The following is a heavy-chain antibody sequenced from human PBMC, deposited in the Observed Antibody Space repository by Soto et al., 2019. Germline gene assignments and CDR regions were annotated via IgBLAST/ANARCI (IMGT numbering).Heavy chain of an antibody. CDR3: ARYSAVSGTYYFDY. CDR1: GASISSVYW. V-gene: IGHV4-4*02. CDR2: ISQRGSA. Sequence: QVHLQESGPGLVKPSGTLSLTCDVSGASISSVYWWSWVRQSPGKGLEWIGEISQRGSANYRPSLKSRVTMSLDTSKNQCSLRLTSVTAADTAVYYCARYSAVSGTYYFDYWGQGTLVTVSS. D-gene: IGHD6-13*01. J-gene: IGHJ4*02.